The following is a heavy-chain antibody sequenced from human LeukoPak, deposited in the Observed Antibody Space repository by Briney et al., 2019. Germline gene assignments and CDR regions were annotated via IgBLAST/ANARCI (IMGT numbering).Heavy chain of an antibody. V-gene: IGHV3-53*05. D-gene: IGHD3-22*01. CDR3: ARDSVVDTRDY. CDR2: IYSGGGT. Sequence: GGSLRLSCAASGFTFSSYAMTWVRQTPGKGLQWVSVIYSGGGTYYADSVKGRFTISRDNSKNTLYLQMNSLRPEDTGVYYCARDSVVDTRDYWGQGTLVTVSS. CDR1: GFTFSSYA. J-gene: IGHJ4*02.